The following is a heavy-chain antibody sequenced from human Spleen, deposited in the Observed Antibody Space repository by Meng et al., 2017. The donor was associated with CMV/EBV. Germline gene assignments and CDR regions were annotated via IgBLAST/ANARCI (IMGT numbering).Heavy chain of an antibody. Sequence: GGSLRLSCAASGLTFSSYAMYWVRQAPGKGPEWVAVISYDGSNINYADSVKGRFTISRDNSKNTLFLQMNRLRAEDTAVYYCARPVSGSYYGNWGQGTLVTVSS. CDR3: ARPVSGSYYGN. J-gene: IGHJ4*02. D-gene: IGHD1-26*01. CDR1: GLTFSSYA. V-gene: IGHV3-30-3*01. CDR2: ISYDGSNI.